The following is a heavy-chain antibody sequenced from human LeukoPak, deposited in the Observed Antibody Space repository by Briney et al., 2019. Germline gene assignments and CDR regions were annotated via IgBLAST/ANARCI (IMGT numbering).Heavy chain of an antibody. V-gene: IGHV1-2*04. CDR2: INPNSGGT. D-gene: IGHD3-22*01. Sequence: ASVKVSCKASGYTFTGYYMHWVRQAPGQGLEWMGWINPNSGGTNYAQKFQGWVTMTRDTSISTAYMELSRLRSDGTAVYYCARVPPYYDSSGLVGENAFDIWGQGTMVTVSS. CDR1: GYTFTGYY. CDR3: ARVPPYYDSSGLVGENAFDI. J-gene: IGHJ3*02.